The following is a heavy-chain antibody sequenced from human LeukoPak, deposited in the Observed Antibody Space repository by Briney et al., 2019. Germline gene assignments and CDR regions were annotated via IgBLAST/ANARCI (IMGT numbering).Heavy chain of an antibody. Sequence: SVKVSCKASGGTFSSYAISWVRQAPGQGLEWMGRIIPILGIANYAQKFQGRVTITADKSTSTAYMELSSLRSEDTAVYYCARVPIYCGGDCRYFDYWGQGTLVTVSS. CDR2: IIPILGIA. J-gene: IGHJ4*02. V-gene: IGHV1-69*04. CDR1: GGTFSSYA. CDR3: ARVPIYCGGDCRYFDY. D-gene: IGHD2-21*02.